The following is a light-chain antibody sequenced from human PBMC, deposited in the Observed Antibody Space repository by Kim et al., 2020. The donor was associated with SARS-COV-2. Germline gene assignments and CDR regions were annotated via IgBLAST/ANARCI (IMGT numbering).Light chain of an antibody. CDR1: SGSVSTSYY. CDR3: VLYMGSGFWV. V-gene: IGLV8-61*01. J-gene: IGLJ3*02. Sequence: QAVVTQAPSFSVSPGGTVTLTCGLSSGSVSTSYYPSWYQQTPGQAPRTLIYTTNTRSSGVPDRFSGSILGNKAALTITGAQADDESDYYCVLYMGSGFWVFGPGTPATVL. CDR2: TTN.